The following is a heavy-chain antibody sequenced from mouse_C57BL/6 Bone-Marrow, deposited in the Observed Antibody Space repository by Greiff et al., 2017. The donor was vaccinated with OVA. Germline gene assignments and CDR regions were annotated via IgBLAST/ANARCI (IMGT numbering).Heavy chain of an antibody. CDR1: GYTFTSYW. Sequence: QVQLQQPGAALVKPGASVQMSCKASGYTFTSYWITWVKPRPGQGLEWIGDIYPGSGSTNYTEKFKSTATMTVDTSSSTSYMQLSSRTSEDSAVYYCSRFGYYAMDYWGQGTSVTVSS. V-gene: IGHV1-55*01. CDR3: SRFGYYAMDY. CDR2: IYPGSGST. J-gene: IGHJ4*01.